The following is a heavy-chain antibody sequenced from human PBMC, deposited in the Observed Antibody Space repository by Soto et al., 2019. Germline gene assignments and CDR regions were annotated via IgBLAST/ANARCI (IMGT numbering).Heavy chain of an antibody. CDR3: ARDYILSSSWYGGSNRFDP. CDR1: GYTFTSYY. D-gene: IGHD6-13*01. Sequence: ASVKVSCKASGYTFTSYYMHWVRQAPGQGLEWMGKINPSGGSTSYAQKFQGRVTMTRDTSTSIVYMELSSLRSEDTAVYYCARDYILSSSWYGGSNRFDPWGQGTLVTVSS. CDR2: INPSGGST. V-gene: IGHV1-46*01. J-gene: IGHJ5*02.